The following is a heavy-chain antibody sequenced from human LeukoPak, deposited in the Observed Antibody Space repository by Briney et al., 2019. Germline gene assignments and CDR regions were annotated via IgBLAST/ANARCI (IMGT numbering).Heavy chain of an antibody. Sequence: GGSLRLSCAASGFTFSIYGMHWVRQAPGKGLEWVAGIWSDGSKKYYADSVKGRFTISRDNSKNTLFLQMNSLRAEDTAVYYRAREGGSGYAGDYWGQGTLVTVSS. J-gene: IGHJ4*02. CDR3: AREGGSGYAGDY. CDR1: GFTFSIYG. CDR2: IWSDGSKK. V-gene: IGHV3-33*01. D-gene: IGHD5-12*01.